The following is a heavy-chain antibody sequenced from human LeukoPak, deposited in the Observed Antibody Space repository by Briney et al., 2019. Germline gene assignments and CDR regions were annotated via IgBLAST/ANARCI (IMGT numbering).Heavy chain of an antibody. D-gene: IGHD3-3*01. CDR1: GFTFSSYA. V-gene: IGHV3-30*01. CDR2: ISYDGSNK. J-gene: IGHJ5*02. Sequence: GGSLRLSCPASGFTFSSYAMHWVRQAPGKGLEWVAVISYDGSNKYYADSVKGRFTISRDNSKNTLYLEMNSLRAEHTAVYYCASTDTPWSGYDNWFDPWGQGTLVTVSS. CDR3: ASTDTPWSGYDNWFDP.